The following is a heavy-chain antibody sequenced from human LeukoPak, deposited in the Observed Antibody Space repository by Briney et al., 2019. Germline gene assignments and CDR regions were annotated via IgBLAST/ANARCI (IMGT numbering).Heavy chain of an antibody. J-gene: IGHJ6*03. CDR3: ARDHFRLAAAGTYYYYYYMDV. Sequence: SETLSLTCAVSGGSISSSNWWSWVRQPPGKGLEWIGEIYHSGSTNDNPSLKSRVTISVDKSKNQFSLKLSSVTAADTAVYYCARDHFRLAAAGTYYYYYYMDVWGKGTTVTVSS. V-gene: IGHV4-4*02. CDR1: GGSISSSNW. CDR2: IYHSGST. D-gene: IGHD6-13*01.